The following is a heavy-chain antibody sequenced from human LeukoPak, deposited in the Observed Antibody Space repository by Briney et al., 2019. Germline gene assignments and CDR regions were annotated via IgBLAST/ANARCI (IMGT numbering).Heavy chain of an antibody. CDR3: TTDSAAAAGTDY. CDR2: ISYDGSNK. D-gene: IGHD6-13*01. V-gene: IGHV3-30*03. J-gene: IGHJ4*02. Sequence: GRSLRLSCAASGFTFSSYGMHWVRQAPGKGLEWVAVISYDGSNKYYADSVKGRFTISRDNSKNTLYLQMNSLKTEDTAVYYCTTDSAAAAGTDYWGQGTLVTVSS. CDR1: GFTFSSYG.